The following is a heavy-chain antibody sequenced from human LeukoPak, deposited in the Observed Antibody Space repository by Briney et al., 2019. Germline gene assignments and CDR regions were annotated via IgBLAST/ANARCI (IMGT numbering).Heavy chain of an antibody. V-gene: IGHV1-8*01. J-gene: IGHJ4*02. CDR2: MDPDSGNT. Sequence: ASVKVSCKASGYTFTSYDINWVRQATGQGFEWIGWMDPDSGNTGYDQKFQGRVTISRDTSISTAYMEVDDLRSEDTAVYYCARGRCLGSPNCYYFDSWGQGTLVTVSP. CDR1: GYTFTSYD. D-gene: IGHD2-2*01. CDR3: ARGRCLGSPNCYYFDS.